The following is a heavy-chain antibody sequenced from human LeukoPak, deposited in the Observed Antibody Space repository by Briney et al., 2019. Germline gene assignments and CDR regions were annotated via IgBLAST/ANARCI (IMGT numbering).Heavy chain of an antibody. V-gene: IGHV7-4-1*02. CDR2: INTNTGNP. D-gene: IGHD3-16*02. CDR1: GYTFTIYA. Sequence: ASVKVSCTASGYTFTIYAMNWVRQAPGQGLEWMGWINTNTGNPTYAQGFTGRFVFSLDTSVSTAYLQISSLKAEDTAVYYCARGAITFGGVIVIFDYWGQGTLATVSS. CDR3: ARGAITFGGVIVIFDY. J-gene: IGHJ4*02.